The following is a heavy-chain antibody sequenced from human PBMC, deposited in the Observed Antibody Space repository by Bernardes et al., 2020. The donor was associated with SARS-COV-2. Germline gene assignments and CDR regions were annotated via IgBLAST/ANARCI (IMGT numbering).Heavy chain of an antibody. J-gene: IGHJ5*02. V-gene: IGHV1-8*01. CDR2: MNPGSANS. CDR1: GYIFTDYD. D-gene: IGHD3-3*01. CDR3: AREDTSSTEHAYNFFDP. Sequence: ASVKVSCKTSGYIFTDYDINWVRQAPGQGLEWMGWMNPGSANSGLAQKFQDRVTLTFDTSLNTAFFELISLTSDDTAVYYCAREDTSSTEHAYNFFDPWGKGTPVTVSS.